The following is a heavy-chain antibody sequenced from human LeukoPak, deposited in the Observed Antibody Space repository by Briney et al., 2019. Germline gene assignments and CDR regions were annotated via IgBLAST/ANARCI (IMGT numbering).Heavy chain of an antibody. CDR1: GGSISSSSYY. J-gene: IGHJ4*02. Sequence: SETLSLTCTVSGGSISSSSYYWGWIRQPPGKGLEWIGSIYYSGSTYYNQSPKSRVTISVDTSKNQFSLKLSSVTAADTAVYYCARWGKTFDYWGQGTLVTVSS. CDR2: IYYSGST. V-gene: IGHV4-39*01. D-gene: IGHD1-26*01. CDR3: ARWGKTFDY.